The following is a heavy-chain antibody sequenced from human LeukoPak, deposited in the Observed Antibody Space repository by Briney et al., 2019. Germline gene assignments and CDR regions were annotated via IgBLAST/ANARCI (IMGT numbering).Heavy chain of an antibody. CDR1: GGSFSGYY. Sequence: SETLSLTCAVYGGSFSGYYWSWIRQPPGKGLEWIGEINHSGSTNYNPSLKSRVTISVDTSKNQFSLKLSSVTAADTAVYYCARRDGTFDNWGQGTLVTVSS. CDR2: INHSGST. J-gene: IGHJ4*02. D-gene: IGHD1-14*01. V-gene: IGHV4-34*01. CDR3: ARRDGTFDN.